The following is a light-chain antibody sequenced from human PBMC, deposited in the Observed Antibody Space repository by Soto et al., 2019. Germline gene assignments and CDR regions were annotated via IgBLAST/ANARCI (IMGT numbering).Light chain of an antibody. CDR1: QDISNF. CDR2: DAS. V-gene: IGKV1-33*01. Sequence: DIQMTQSPSSLSASVGDRVTITCQASQDISNFLNWYQQKPGTAPKLLIYDASNWETGVPSRFSGSGSGTDCTFTISSLPPEDIATYYCQQYDNLPPFTFGPGTKVVIK. CDR3: QQYDNLPPFT. J-gene: IGKJ3*01.